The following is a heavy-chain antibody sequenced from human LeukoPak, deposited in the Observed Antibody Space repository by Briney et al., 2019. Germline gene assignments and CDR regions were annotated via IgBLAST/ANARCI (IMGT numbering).Heavy chain of an antibody. J-gene: IGHJ4*02. D-gene: IGHD3-22*01. V-gene: IGHV4-59*02. CDR3: ATWDYYDSSALDY. Sequence: SETLSLTCTVSGGSVSSYYWSWIRQPPGRGLEWIGYIYYSGSTNYNPSLKSRVTISVDTSKNQFSLKLSSVTAADTAVYYCATWDYYDSSALDYWGQGTLVTVSS. CDR1: GGSVSSYY. CDR2: IYYSGST.